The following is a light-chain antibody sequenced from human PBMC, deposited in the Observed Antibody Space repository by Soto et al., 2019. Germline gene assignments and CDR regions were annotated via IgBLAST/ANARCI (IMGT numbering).Light chain of an antibody. Sequence: QSVLTQPPSVSGSPGQSVTISCTGTSSDVGSYNRVSWYQQPPGTAPKLMIYEVSNRPSGVPDRFSGSKSGNTASLTISGLQPEDEADYYGNSYTSSNTYVFGTGTKLTVL. V-gene: IGLV2-18*02. J-gene: IGLJ1*01. CDR3: NSYTSSNTYV. CDR2: EVS. CDR1: SSDVGSYNR.